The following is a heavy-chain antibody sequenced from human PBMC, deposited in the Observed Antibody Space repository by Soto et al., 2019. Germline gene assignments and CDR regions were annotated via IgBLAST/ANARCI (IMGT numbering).Heavy chain of an antibody. CDR3: ARDSPGGGYYYGMDV. V-gene: IGHV1-69*01. D-gene: IGHD3-16*01. CDR1: GGSFSSYA. CDR2: IVPVLGTS. J-gene: IGHJ6*02. Sequence: QGQLEQSGAEVRKPGSSVKVSCKASGGSFSSYAISWVRQAPGQGLEWMGGIVPVLGTSHSAQKFQGRVTFSTDESTTTAYMELSSRRSEDTAVYYCARDSPGGGYYYGMDVWGQGTTVTVSS.